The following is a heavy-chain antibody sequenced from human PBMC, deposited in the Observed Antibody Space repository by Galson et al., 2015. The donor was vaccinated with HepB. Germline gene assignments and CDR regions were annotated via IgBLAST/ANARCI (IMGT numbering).Heavy chain of an antibody. CDR1: GFTSNSFW. CDR3: ARPVDTAMVTGGFDY. J-gene: IGHJ4*02. Sequence: SLRLSCAFSGFTSNSFWIHWVRQVPGRGLVWVSGFDNQKSRTTYADSVKGRFTISRDDAKNTVSLQMRSLRAEDTAVYYCARPVDTAMVTGGFDYWGQGTLVTVSS. CDR2: FDNQKSRT. D-gene: IGHD5-18*01. V-gene: IGHV3-74*03.